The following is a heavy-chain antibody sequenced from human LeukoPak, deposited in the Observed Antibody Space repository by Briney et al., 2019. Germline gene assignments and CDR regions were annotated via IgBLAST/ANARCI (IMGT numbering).Heavy chain of an antibody. CDR2: IDPRGGST. Sequence: ASVKVSCKASGYPSTSYYIHWVRQAPGQGLEWMGIIDPRGGSTSYAQKFQGRVSMTRDTSTSTVYLDLSSLRSEDTAMYYCARVWAISSAGPPGCWGQGTLVTVSS. V-gene: IGHV1-46*01. CDR1: GYPSTSYY. D-gene: IGHD6-13*01. J-gene: IGHJ4*02. CDR3: ARVWAISSAGPPGC.